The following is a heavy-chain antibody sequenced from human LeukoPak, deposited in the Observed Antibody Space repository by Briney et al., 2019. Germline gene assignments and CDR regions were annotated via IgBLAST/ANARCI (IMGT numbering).Heavy chain of an antibody. CDR2: INPNSGGT. CDR1: GYTFTGYY. D-gene: IGHD4-23*01. Sequence: GASVKVSCKASGYTFTGYYMHWVRQAPGQGLEWMGWINPNSGGTNYAQKLQGRVTMTTDTSTSTAYMELRSLRSDDTAVYYCAKGYGGNWGDDAFDIWGQGTMVTVSS. V-gene: IGHV1-2*02. J-gene: IGHJ3*02. CDR3: AKGYGGNWGDDAFDI.